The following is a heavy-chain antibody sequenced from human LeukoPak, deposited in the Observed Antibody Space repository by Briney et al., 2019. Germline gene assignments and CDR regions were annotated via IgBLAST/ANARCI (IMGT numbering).Heavy chain of an antibody. CDR2: MNPNSGNT. CDR3: ARGHDYGDYFWFDP. CDR1: GYTFTGYY. Sequence: ASVKVSCKASGYTFTGYYIHWVQQAPGQGLEWMGWMNPNSGNTGYAQKFQGRVTMTRNTSISTAYMELSSLRSEDTAVYYCARGHDYGDYFWFDPWGQGTLVTVSS. J-gene: IGHJ5*02. V-gene: IGHV1-8*02. D-gene: IGHD4-17*01.